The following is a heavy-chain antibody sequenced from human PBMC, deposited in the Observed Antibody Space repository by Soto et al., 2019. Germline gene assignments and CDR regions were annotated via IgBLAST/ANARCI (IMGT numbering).Heavy chain of an antibody. D-gene: IGHD5-12*01. J-gene: IGHJ5*02. CDR3: ARDGYNHNWFDP. V-gene: IGHV1-18*01. CDR1: GYTFTSYG. CDR2: ISAYNGNT. Sequence: GASVKVSCKASGYTFTSYGISWVRQAPGQGLEWMGWISAYNGNTNYAQKFQGWVTMTRDTSISPAYMELSSLRSEDTAVYYCARDGYNHNWFDPWGQGTLVTVSS.